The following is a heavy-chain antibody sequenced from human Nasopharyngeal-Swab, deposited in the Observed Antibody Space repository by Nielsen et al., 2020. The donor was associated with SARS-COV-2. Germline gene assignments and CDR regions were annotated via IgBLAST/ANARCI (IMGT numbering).Heavy chain of an antibody. J-gene: IGHJ3*02. Sequence: ASVKVSCKASGGTFSSYAISWVRQAPGQGLEWMGWIGSYNGKTDNAQKFQGRVTMTTDTSTSTAYMELKSLRSGDTAVYYCARAQATTVATPAAGSFDIWGQGTMVTVSS. V-gene: IGHV1-18*01. CDR2: IGSYNGKT. D-gene: IGHD4-23*01. CDR1: GGTFSSYA. CDR3: ARAQATTVATPAAGSFDI.